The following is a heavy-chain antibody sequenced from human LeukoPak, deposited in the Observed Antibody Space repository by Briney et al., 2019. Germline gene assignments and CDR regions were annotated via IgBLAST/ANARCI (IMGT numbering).Heavy chain of an antibody. V-gene: IGHV3-64*01. CDR2: ISDNGAST. D-gene: IGHD5-18*01. Sequence: GGSLRLSCAASGFSFRSFAMHWVRQAPGKGLEYISAISDNGASTYYAKSVKGRFTISRDNSQNTLWLQIGSLRAEDMAVYYCARDNGYSYGPVDYWGQGTLVTVSS. J-gene: IGHJ4*02. CDR1: GFSFRSFA. CDR3: ARDNGYSYGPVDY.